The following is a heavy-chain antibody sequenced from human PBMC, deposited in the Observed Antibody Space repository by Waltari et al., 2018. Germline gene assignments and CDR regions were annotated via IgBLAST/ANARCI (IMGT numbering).Heavy chain of an antibody. V-gene: IGHV3-48*04. Sequence: EVQLVESGGGLVQPGGSLSLSCAASGFTFSSSSMNWVRQAPGKGLEWVSYISSSSSTIYYADSVKGRFTISRDNAKNSLYLQMNSLRAEDTAVYYCASGRWERLAELPQDAFDIWGQGTMVTVSS. CDR2: ISSSSSTI. J-gene: IGHJ3*02. D-gene: IGHD1-26*01. CDR3: ASGRWERLAELPQDAFDI. CDR1: GFTFSSSS.